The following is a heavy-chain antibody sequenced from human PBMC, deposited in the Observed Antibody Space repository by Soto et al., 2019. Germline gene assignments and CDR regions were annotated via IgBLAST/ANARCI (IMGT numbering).Heavy chain of an antibody. CDR2: IYYSGST. CDR3: ARLRDWNDSLDY. Sequence: QVQLQESGPGLVKPSETLSLTCTVSGGSISSYYWSWIRQPPGKGLEWIGYIYYSGSTNYNPSLKRRVTISLDTSKNQFSLKLNSVTAADTAVYYCARLRDWNDSLDYWGQGTLVTVSS. D-gene: IGHD1-1*01. J-gene: IGHJ4*02. CDR1: GGSISSYY. V-gene: IGHV4-59*08.